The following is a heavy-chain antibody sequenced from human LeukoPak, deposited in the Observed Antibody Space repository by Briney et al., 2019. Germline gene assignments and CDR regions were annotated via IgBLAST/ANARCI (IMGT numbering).Heavy chain of an antibody. J-gene: IGHJ4*02. CDR1: GFTFSGYS. CDR3: ARGVLRYFDY. Sequence: PGGSLRLSCAASGFTFSGYSMNWVRQAPGKGLEWVSSISSSTSYIYYADSVKGRFTISRDNAKNSLYLQMNSLRAEDTAVYYCARGVLRYFDYWGQGALVTVSS. CDR2: ISSSTSYI. D-gene: IGHD3-9*01. V-gene: IGHV3-21*01.